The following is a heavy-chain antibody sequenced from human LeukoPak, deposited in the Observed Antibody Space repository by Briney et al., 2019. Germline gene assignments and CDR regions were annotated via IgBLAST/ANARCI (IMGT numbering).Heavy chain of an antibody. Sequence: SETLSLTCAVYGGSFSGYYWSWIRQPPGKGLEWIGEINHSGSTNYNPSLKSRVTISVDTPKNQFSLKLSSVTAADTAVYYCARTPVLAGYYFDYWGQGTLVTVSS. J-gene: IGHJ4*02. CDR2: INHSGST. CDR1: GGSFSGYY. V-gene: IGHV4-34*01. CDR3: ARTPVLAGYYFDY. D-gene: IGHD3-3*02.